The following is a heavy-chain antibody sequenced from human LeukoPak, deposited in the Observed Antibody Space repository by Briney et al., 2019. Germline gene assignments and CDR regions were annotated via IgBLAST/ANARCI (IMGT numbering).Heavy chain of an antibody. J-gene: IGHJ4*02. D-gene: IGHD2-2*01. V-gene: IGHV5-51*01. Sequence: GESLQISCKGSGYRFSSYWIAWVRQMPGKGLEWMGVVYPRDSRTTYSPSFQDQVTISADKSIGTAYLQWTSLKASDTAMYYCARHLSDITSSPNYWGPGTLVTVSS. CDR2: VYPRDSRT. CDR1: GYRFSSYW. CDR3: ARHLSDITSSPNY.